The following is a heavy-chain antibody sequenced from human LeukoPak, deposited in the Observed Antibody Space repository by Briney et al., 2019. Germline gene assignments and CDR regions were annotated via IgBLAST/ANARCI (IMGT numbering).Heavy chain of an antibody. V-gene: IGHV3-48*01. Sequence: GGSLRLSCAASGFTFSSYSMNWLRQAPGKGLELVSYISTSRTTIYYADSVKGRFTTSRDNAKNKGDLQMNSLRAEETAVYYCARGAAMDGPYNWFDPWGQGTLVTVSS. CDR1: GFTFSSYS. J-gene: IGHJ5*02. D-gene: IGHD2-8*01. CDR3: ARGAAMDGPYNWFDP. CDR2: ISTSRTTI.